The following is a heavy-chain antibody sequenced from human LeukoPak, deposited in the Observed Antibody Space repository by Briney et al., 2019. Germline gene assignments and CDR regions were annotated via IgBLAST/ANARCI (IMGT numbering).Heavy chain of an antibody. CDR2: IRSSGLNT. J-gene: IGHJ4*02. D-gene: IGHD2-21*02. CDR1: GFTFSNYA. Sequence: PGGSLRLSCAASGFTFSNYAMSWVRQAPGKGLEWVSGIRSSGLNTYYEDSVKGRFTISRDNSKNMLYLQMNSLRAEDTAVYYCAKYVCGGDCYDYFDCWGQGTLVTVSS. V-gene: IGHV3-23*01. CDR3: AKYVCGGDCYDYFDC.